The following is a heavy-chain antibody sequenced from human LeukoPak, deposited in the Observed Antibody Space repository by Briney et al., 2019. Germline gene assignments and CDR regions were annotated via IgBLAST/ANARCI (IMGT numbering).Heavy chain of an antibody. CDR3: ARDAIGSNWYSTWFDP. Sequence: PSETLSLTCTVSGGSISSYYWSWIRQPPGKGLEWIGYIYYSGSTNYNPSLKSRVTILIDTSKNHFSLKLSSVTAADTAVYYCARDAIGSNWYSTWFDPWGQGTLVTVSS. J-gene: IGHJ5*02. CDR2: IYYSGST. CDR1: GGSISSYY. D-gene: IGHD6-13*01. V-gene: IGHV4-59*01.